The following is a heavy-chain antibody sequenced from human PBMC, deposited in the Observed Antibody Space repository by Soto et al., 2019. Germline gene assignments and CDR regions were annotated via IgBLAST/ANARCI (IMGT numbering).Heavy chain of an antibody. Sequence: ASVKVSCKASGYTFTSYDINWVLQATGQGLEWMGWMNPNSGNTGYAQKFQGRVTMTRNTSISTAYMELSSLRSEDTAVYYCARGRPIGSRFSEGLFIWGQGTLVTVSS. CDR2: MNPNSGNT. CDR1: GYTFTSYD. CDR3: ARGRPIGSRFSEGLFI. V-gene: IGHV1-8*01. J-gene: IGHJ4*02. D-gene: IGHD3-10*01.